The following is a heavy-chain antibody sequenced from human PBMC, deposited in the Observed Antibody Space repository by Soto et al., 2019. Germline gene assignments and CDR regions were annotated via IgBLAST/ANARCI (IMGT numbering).Heavy chain of an antibody. V-gene: IGHV3-23*01. Sequence: EVQLLESGGGLVQPGGSLRLSCAASGITISNYPMSWVRQAPGKGLDWVSGISGSGDRTYYADSAKGRFTISKDISRNSLSLQLDSLGVEDTAVYFCVKDDGGYPATAPHWGQVTLVTVSS. CDR1: GITISNYP. D-gene: IGHD3-22*01. CDR2: ISGSGDRT. CDR3: VKDDGGYPATAPH. J-gene: IGHJ4*02.